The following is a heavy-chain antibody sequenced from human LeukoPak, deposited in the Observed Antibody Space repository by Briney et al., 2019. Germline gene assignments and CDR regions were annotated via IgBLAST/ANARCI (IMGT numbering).Heavy chain of an antibody. J-gene: IGHJ4*02. CDR3: ARGPYGGLFDY. V-gene: IGHV4-59*12. Sequence: PSETLSLTCTVSGGSISSYYWTWIRQPPGKGLEWIGYIIYSGRTDYNPPLKSRVTISVDTSKNQFSLKVSSVTAADTAVYYCARGPYGGLFDYWGQGTLVTVSS. D-gene: IGHD4-23*01. CDR2: IIYSGRT. CDR1: GGSISSYY.